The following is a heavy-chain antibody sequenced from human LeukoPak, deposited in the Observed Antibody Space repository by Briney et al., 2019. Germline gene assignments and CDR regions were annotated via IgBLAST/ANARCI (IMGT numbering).Heavy chain of an antibody. CDR1: GFTFSSYE. CDR2: ISSSGSTI. CDR3: ARVPKAAAAGHRYFDY. Sequence: PGGSLRLSCAASGFTFSSYEMNWVRQAPGKGLEWVSYISSSGSTIYYADSVKGRFTISRDNAKNSLYLQMNSLRAEDTAVYYCARVPKAAAAGHRYFDYWGQGTLVTVSS. J-gene: IGHJ4*02. V-gene: IGHV3-48*03. D-gene: IGHD6-13*01.